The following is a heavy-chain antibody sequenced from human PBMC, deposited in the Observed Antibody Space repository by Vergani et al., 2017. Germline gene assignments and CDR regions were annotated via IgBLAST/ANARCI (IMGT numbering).Heavy chain of an antibody. D-gene: IGHD6-6*01. Sequence: QVQLQESGPGLVKPSETLSLTCTVSGGPISSSYWSWIRQPPGKGLEWIGYIYYSGSTNYNPSLKSRVTIAVDTSKNKISLKVSSVTAADTALYYCATLPGELGAARPFYNYYYMDVWGKGTTVTVSS. CDR1: GGPISSSY. V-gene: IGHV4-59*01. J-gene: IGHJ6*03. CDR2: IYYSGST. CDR3: ATLPGELGAARPFYNYYYMDV.